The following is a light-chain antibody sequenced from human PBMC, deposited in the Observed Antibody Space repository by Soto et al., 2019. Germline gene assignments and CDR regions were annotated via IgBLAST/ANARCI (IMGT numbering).Light chain of an antibody. J-gene: IGLJ2*01. CDR3: SSYTSSSTL. V-gene: IGLV2-14*03. Sequence: QSALTQPASVSGSPGQSITISCTGTSSDVGGYDYVSWYQQHPGKAPQLIIYDVSYRPSGVSNRFSGSKSGNTASLTISGLQAEDEADYHCSSYTSSSTLFGGGTKLTVL. CDR2: DVS. CDR1: SSDVGGYDY.